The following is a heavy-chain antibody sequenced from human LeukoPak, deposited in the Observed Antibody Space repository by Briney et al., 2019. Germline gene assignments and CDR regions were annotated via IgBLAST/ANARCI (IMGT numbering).Heavy chain of an antibody. J-gene: IGHJ4*02. CDR2: ITRSSIYI. V-gene: IGHV3-21*01. CDR3: AKDHRKAYYYDSSGYSHFDY. Sequence: GGSLRLSCAASGFTFSSYSMNWVRQAPGKGLEWVSCITRSSIYIYYADSVKGRFTISRDNAKNSLYLQMNSLRAEDTAVYYCAKDHRKAYYYDSSGYSHFDYWGQGTLVTVSS. D-gene: IGHD3-22*01. CDR1: GFTFSSYS.